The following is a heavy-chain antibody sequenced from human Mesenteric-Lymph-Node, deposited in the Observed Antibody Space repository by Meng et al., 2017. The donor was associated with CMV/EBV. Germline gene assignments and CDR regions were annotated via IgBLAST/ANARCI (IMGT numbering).Heavy chain of an antibody. D-gene: IGHD3-3*01. CDR3: ARDRTIFGVADYYHYGMDV. J-gene: IGHJ6*02. CDR1: GFTFSSYW. V-gene: IGHV3-74*01. CDR2: INSDGSST. Sequence: GESLKISCAASGFTFSSYWMHWVRQAPGKGLVWVSRINSDGSSTSYADSVKGRFTISRDNAKNSLYLQMNSLRAEDTAVYYCARDRTIFGVADYYHYGMDVWGQGTTVTVSS.